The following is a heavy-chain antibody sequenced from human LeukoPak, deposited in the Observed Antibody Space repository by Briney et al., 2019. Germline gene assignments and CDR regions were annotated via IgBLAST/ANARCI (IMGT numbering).Heavy chain of an antibody. J-gene: IGHJ5*02. CDR1: GFIVSSNY. V-gene: IGHV3-53*01. CDR2: IYSGGST. Sequence: GGPLRLSCAASGFIVSSNYMSWVRQAPGKGLEWVSLIYSGGSTYYADSVKGRFTISRDNSKNTLYPQMNSLRAEDTAVYYCAKVSAEYHWGQGTLVTVSA. CDR3: AKVSAEYH.